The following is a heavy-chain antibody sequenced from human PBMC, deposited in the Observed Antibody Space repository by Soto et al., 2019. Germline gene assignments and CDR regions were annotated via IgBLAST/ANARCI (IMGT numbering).Heavy chain of an antibody. D-gene: IGHD3-3*01. CDR1: GGSFSGYY. Sequence: SETLSLTCAVYGGSFSGYYWSWIRRPPGKGLEWIGEINHSGSTNYNPSLKNRVTISVDTSKNQFSLKLSSVTAADTAVYYCARGPGSYDFWSGYYGSNWFDPWGQGTLVTVSS. CDR3: ARGPGSYDFWSGYYGSNWFDP. CDR2: INHSGST. V-gene: IGHV4-34*01. J-gene: IGHJ5*02.